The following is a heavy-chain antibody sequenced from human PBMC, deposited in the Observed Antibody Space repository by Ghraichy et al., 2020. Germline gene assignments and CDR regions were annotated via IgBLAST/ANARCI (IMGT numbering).Heavy chain of an antibody. CDR3: ARDSSSSGWYGYYFDY. CDR2: INSDGSST. V-gene: IGHV3-74*01. D-gene: IGHD6-19*01. Sequence: GGSLRLSCAASGFTFSSYWMHWVRQAPGKGLVWVSRINSDGSSTSYADSVKGRFTVSRDNAKNTLYLQMNSLRAEDTAVYYCARDSSSSGWYGYYFDYWGQGTLVTVSS. CDR1: GFTFSSYW. J-gene: IGHJ4*02.